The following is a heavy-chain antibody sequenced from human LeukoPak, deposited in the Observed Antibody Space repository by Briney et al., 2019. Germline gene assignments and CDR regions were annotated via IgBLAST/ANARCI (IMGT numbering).Heavy chain of an antibody. CDR3: TRHPLYDSGSYYRPFDF. D-gene: IGHD3-10*01. V-gene: IGHV4-39*01. CDR2: ISHSGST. CDR1: GDFIDTNNYF. J-gene: IGHJ4*02. Sequence: PSETLSLTCTVSGDFIDTNNYFWGWIRQPPGKGLEWIGSISHSGSTFYTPSLKSRVTIIVDTSKNQFSLKLSSVTAADTAVYYCTRHPLYDSGSYYRPFDFWGQGTLVTVSS.